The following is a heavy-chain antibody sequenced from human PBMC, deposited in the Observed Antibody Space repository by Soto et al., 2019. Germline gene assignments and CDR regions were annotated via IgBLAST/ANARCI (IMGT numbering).Heavy chain of an antibody. CDR1: GGSISSGGYY. J-gene: IGHJ4*02. V-gene: IGHV4-31*03. D-gene: IGHD3-10*01. CDR2: IYYSGST. CDR3: ASSVQGQQGGSGSYPPTTFFDY. Sequence: SETLSLTCTVSGGSISSGGYYWSWIRQQPGKSLEWIGYIYYSGSTYYNPSLKSRVTISVDTSKNQFSLKLSSVTAADTAVYYCASSVQGQQGGSGSYPPTTFFDYWGQGTLVTVSS.